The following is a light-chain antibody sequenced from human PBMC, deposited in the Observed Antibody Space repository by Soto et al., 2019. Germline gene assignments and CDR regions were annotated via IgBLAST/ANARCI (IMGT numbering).Light chain of an antibody. V-gene: IGKV1-5*03. CDR2: KAS. CDR1: QSISSW. J-gene: IGKJ2*01. CDR3: QQYNSYSGT. Sequence: DIQMTQSPSTLSASVGDRVTITCRASQSISSWLAWYQQKPGKAPKLLIYKASSLESGVPSRFSGSGSGTEFTLTISSLQPDDFAPYYCQQYNSYSGTFGQGTKLEIK.